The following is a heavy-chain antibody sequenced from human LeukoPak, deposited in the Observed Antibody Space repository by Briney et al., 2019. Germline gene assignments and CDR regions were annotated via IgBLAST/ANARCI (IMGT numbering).Heavy chain of an antibody. CDR3: AKASHCSSTSCYLDY. Sequence: GRSPRLSCAASGFTFDDYAMHWVRQAPGKGLEWVSGISWNSGSIGYADSVKGRFTISRDNAKNSLYLQMNSLRAEDTALYYCAKASHCSSTSCYLDYWGQGTLVTVSS. V-gene: IGHV3-9*01. CDR1: GFTFDDYA. D-gene: IGHD2-2*01. CDR2: ISWNSGSI. J-gene: IGHJ4*02.